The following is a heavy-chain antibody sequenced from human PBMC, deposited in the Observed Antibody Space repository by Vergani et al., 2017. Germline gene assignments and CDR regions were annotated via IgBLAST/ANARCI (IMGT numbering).Heavy chain of an antibody. CDR1: GFSFSHYW. CDR2: IKQDGSEK. V-gene: IGHV3-7*04. Sequence: EVQLVESGGGLVQPGGSLRLSCAASGFSFSHYWMSWVRQAPGKGLEWVANIKQDGSEKYYGDSVKGRFTISRDNAKNSLYLQMNNLGAEDTAVYYCARDPDGMDVWGEWP. CDR3: ARDPDGMDV. J-gene: IGHJ6*02.